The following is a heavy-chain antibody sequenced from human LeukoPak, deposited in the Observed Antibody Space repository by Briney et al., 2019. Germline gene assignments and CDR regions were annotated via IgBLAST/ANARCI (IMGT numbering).Heavy chain of an antibody. V-gene: IGHV4-31*03. CDR3: ARDFSEYCGSGSDLDY. Sequence: ASQTLSLTCTVSGGSISSSGYYWSWIRQHPGKGLEWIGYIYYSGSTYYNPSLKSRVTISVDTSKNQFSLKLSSVTAADTAVYYCARDFSEYCGSGSDLDYWGQGTLGTVSS. J-gene: IGHJ4*02. D-gene: IGHD3-10*01. CDR1: GGSISSSGYY. CDR2: IYYSGST.